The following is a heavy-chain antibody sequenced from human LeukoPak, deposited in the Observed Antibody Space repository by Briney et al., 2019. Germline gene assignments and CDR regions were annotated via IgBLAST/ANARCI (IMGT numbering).Heavy chain of an antibody. CDR1: GYSISSGYY. V-gene: IGHV4-38-2*01. D-gene: IGHD3-3*01. Sequence: PSETLSLTCAVSGYSISSGYYWGWIRQPPGKGLEWIGSIYRSGSTYYNPSLKSRVTISVDTSRNQFSLKLTSVTAADTALYYCARAIFGVANAFDMWGQGPTVTVSS. CDR3: ARAIFGVANAFDM. CDR2: IYRSGST. J-gene: IGHJ3*02.